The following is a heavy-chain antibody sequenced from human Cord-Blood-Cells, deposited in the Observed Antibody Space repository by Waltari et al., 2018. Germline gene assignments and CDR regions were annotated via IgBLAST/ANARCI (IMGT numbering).Heavy chain of an antibody. J-gene: IGHJ6*02. CDR1: GFTFSSYS. CDR3: ARDHWELLYYYYGMDV. CDR2: ISSSSSYI. D-gene: IGHD1-26*01. V-gene: IGHV3-21*01. Sequence: EVQLVESGGGLVKPGGSLRLSCAASGFTFSSYSMNWVRQAPGKGLEWVSSISSSSSYIYYADSVKGRFTISRDNAKNSLYLQMNSLRAEDTAVYYCARDHWELLYYYYGMDVWGQGTTVTVSS.